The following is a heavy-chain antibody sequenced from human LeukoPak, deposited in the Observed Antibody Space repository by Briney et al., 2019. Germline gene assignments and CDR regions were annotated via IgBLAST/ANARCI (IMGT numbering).Heavy chain of an antibody. CDR2: INHNGST. D-gene: IGHD3-22*01. J-gene: IGHJ6*03. V-gene: IGHV4-34*01. Sequence: SETLSLTCAVYGGSFSGYYWSWIRQPPGKGLEWIGEINHNGSTNYNPSLKSRVTISVDTSKNQFSLKLSSVTAADTAVYYCARGRYYDSSGYYYGRYYYYYMDVWGKGTTVTVSS. CDR3: ARGRYYDSSGYYYGRYYYYYMDV. CDR1: GGSFSGYY.